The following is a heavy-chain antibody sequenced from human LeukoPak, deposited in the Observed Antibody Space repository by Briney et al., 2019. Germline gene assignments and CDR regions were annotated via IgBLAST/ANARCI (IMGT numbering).Heavy chain of an antibody. CDR3: VREVEYSNSGDY. V-gene: IGHV3-7*01. Sequence: PGGSLRLSCAASGFTFSNYWMSWVRQAPGKGLEWVANIKQDGSEKYYVDSVKGRFTISRDNAKNSLYLQMNSLRAEDTAVYYCVREVEYSNSGDYWGQGTLVTVSP. J-gene: IGHJ4*02. CDR2: IKQDGSEK. D-gene: IGHD6-6*01. CDR1: GFTFSNYW.